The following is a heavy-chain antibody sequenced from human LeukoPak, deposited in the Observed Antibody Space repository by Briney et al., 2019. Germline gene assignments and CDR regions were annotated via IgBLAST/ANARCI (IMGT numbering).Heavy chain of an antibody. J-gene: IGHJ3*02. CDR3: ARRVAAGIGTFDI. D-gene: IGHD6-13*01. V-gene: IGHV1-2*02. Sequence: ASVKVSCKASGYTFTGYYMHWVRQAPGQGFEWMGWINPNSGGTNYAQKFQGRVTMTRDTSISTGYMELSRLRSDDTAVYYCARRVAAGIGTFDIWGQGTMVTVSS. CDR2: INPNSGGT. CDR1: GYTFTGYY.